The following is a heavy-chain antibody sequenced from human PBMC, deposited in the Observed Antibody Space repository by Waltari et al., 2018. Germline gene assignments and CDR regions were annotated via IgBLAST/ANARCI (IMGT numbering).Heavy chain of an antibody. Sequence: QVQLVESGGGVVQPGRSLRLSCAASGFTFSSYAMHWVRQAPGKGLELVAVISYDGRNKYYADSVKGRFTISRDNSKNTLYLQMNSLRAEDTAVYYCARGPAPWVVATSIDYWGQGTLVTVSS. CDR1: GFTFSSYA. CDR2: ISYDGRNK. CDR3: ARGPAPWVVATSIDY. D-gene: IGHD5-12*01. V-gene: IGHV3-30*04. J-gene: IGHJ4*02.